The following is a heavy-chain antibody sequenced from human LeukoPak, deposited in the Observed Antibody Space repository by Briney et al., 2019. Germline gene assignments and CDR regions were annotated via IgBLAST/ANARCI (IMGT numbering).Heavy chain of an antibody. Sequence: GGSLRLSCAASGFMFSSYAMTWVRQAPGKGLEWVSGISGSGGSKYSADSVKGRFTISRDNSKSTLFLQMNSLRAEDTAVYYCAKSTGSKTYYFDYWGHGILVTVFS. CDR1: GFMFSSYA. V-gene: IGHV3-23*01. CDR3: AKSTGSKTYYFDY. CDR2: ISGSGGSK. D-gene: IGHD2-8*02. J-gene: IGHJ4*01.